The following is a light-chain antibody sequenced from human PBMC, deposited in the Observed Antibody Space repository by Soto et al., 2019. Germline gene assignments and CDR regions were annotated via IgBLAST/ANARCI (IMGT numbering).Light chain of an antibody. Sequence: QSVLTQPRSVSGFPGQSVTISCSGTSSDIGGYDFVSWYQQHPGKVPKLIIYDVTKRPSGVPDRFSGSKSGNTASLTISGIQAEDEADYYCCSYGGYFNFVVFGGGTKVTVL. V-gene: IGLV2-11*01. J-gene: IGLJ2*01. CDR3: CSYGGYFNFVV. CDR2: DVT. CDR1: SSDIGGYDF.